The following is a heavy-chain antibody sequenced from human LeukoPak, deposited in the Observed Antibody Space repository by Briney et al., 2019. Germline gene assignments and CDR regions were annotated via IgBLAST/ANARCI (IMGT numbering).Heavy chain of an antibody. J-gene: IGHJ4*02. CDR1: GFTVSSKY. V-gene: IGHV3-53*01. CDR3: ARSRGFFDF. Sequence: GGSLRLSCAASGFTVSSKYMSWVRQAPGKGLEWVSVIYSGGETYYADSVKGRFTISRDNSKNMLYLQMNSLRVEDTAVYYCARSRGFFDFWGQGTLVTVSS. D-gene: IGHD3-10*01. CDR2: IYSGGET.